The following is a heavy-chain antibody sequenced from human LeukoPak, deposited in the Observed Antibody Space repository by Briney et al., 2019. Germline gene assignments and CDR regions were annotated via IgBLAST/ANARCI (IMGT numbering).Heavy chain of an antibody. CDR2: IYTSGST. J-gene: IGHJ4*02. CDR1: GDSISSYY. D-gene: IGHD3-16*01. CDR3: ARLVITFGGVINFDY. Sequence: PSETLSLTCTVSGDSISSYYWSWIRQPAGKGLEWIGRIYTSGSTNYNPSLKSRVTISVDTSKNQFSLKLSSVTAADTAVYYCARLVITFGGVINFDYWGQGTLVTVSS. V-gene: IGHV4-4*07.